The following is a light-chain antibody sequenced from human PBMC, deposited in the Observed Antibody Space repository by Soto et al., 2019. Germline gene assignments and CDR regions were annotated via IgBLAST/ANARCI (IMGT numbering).Light chain of an antibody. V-gene: IGLV2-14*03. CDR2: EVN. CDR1: SSDVGGYKY. Sequence: QSVLTQPASVFGSPGQSITISCTGTSSDVGGYKYVSWFQQYPGKVPKLIIYEVNDRPSGVSNRFSASKSGNTASLTISGLQAEDEADYYCSSYTRQSTYVFGTGTKLTVL. J-gene: IGLJ1*01. CDR3: SSYTRQSTYV.